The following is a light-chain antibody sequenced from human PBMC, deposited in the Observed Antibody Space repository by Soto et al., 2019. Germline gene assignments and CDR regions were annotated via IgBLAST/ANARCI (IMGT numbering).Light chain of an antibody. CDR3: SSYTSSSSYV. V-gene: IGLV2-14*01. J-gene: IGLJ1*01. CDR1: SSDVGAYNY. Sequence: QPVLTQPASVSGSPGQSITISCTGTSSDVGAYNYVSWYQQHPGKAPKLMIYEVSNRPSGVSNRFSGSKSGNTASLTIFGLQAEDEADYYCSSYTSSSSYVFGTGTKVTVL. CDR2: EVS.